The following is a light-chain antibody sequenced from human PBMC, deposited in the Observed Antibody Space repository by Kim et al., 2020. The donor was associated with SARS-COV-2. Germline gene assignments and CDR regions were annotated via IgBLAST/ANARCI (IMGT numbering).Light chain of an antibody. Sequence: PGQRVTIPCSGSSSSIGRNSVSWFQHLPGPAPKLLIYSDNQRPSGVPDRFSGSKSGTSASLAISALQSEDEADYYCAAWDDSLRNVFGTGTKVTVL. CDR2: SDN. CDR3: AAWDDSLRNV. J-gene: IGLJ1*01. CDR1: SSSIGRNS. V-gene: IGLV1-44*01.